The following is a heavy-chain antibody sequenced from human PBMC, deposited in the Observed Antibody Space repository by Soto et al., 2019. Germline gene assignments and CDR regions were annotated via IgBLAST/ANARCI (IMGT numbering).Heavy chain of an antibody. CDR2: ISRDGSTM. D-gene: IGHD2-21*01. CDR1: GVTLSTFG. V-gene: IGHV3-30*03. CDR3: VGEVASGY. Sequence: QVQLVESGGGVVQPGRSWSPPCAASGVTLSTFGMHWVRRAPGKGLEWVAVISRDGSTMFYADSVKGRFTISRDSSRNTLYLQMNSLRAEDTAVYHCVGEVASGYWGQGTLVTVSS. J-gene: IGHJ4*02.